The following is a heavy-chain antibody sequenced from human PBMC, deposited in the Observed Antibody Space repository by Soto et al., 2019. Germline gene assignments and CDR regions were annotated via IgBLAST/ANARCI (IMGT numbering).Heavy chain of an antibody. V-gene: IGHV3-23*01. D-gene: IGHD6-13*01. CDR2: ISGSGDSE. CDR1: GFIFSNYV. Sequence: PGGSLRLSCAASGFIFSNYVMSWVRQAPGKGLEWVSSISGSGDSEHYADSVKGRFTISRDNSKNTLSLQMNSLRVEDTAVYYCAESPWYGYWGQGT. CDR3: AESPWYGY. J-gene: IGHJ4*02.